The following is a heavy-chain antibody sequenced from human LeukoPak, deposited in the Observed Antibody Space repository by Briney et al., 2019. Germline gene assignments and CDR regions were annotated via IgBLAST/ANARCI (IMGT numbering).Heavy chain of an antibody. D-gene: IGHD1-26*01. CDR2: IKQDGSEK. V-gene: IGHV3-7*01. Sequence: GGSLRLSCAASGFTFSSYWMSWIRQAPGKGLEWVANIKQDGSEKYYVDSVKGRFTISRDNAKNSLYLQMNSLRAEDTAVYYCARDVAYSGLSFDYWGQGTLVTVSS. CDR1: GFTFSSYW. CDR3: ARDVAYSGLSFDY. J-gene: IGHJ4*02.